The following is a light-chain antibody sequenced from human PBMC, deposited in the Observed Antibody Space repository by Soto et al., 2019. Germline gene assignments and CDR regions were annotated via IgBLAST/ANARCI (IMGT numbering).Light chain of an antibody. CDR3: QQYNSYPYT. CDR1: QSVSGW. V-gene: IGKV1-5*03. J-gene: IGKJ5*01. CDR2: KAS. Sequence: EIQLTHSRCTLSASVRETVTVTCRASQSVSGWLAWYQQKPGEAPKLLIYKASSLESAVPSRFSGSGSGTEFTLTISSLQPDDFATYYCQQYNSYPYTFGQGTRLEIK.